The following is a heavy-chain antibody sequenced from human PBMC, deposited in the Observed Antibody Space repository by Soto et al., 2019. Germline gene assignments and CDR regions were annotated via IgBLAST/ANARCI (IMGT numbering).Heavy chain of an antibody. CDR2: IGTAGDT. CDR1: GFTFSSYD. V-gene: IGHV3-13*01. D-gene: IGHD6-13*01. Sequence: EVQLVESGGGLVQPGGSLRLSCAASGFTFSSYDMHWVRQATGKGLEWVSAIGTAGDTYYPGSVKGRFTISRENAKNSLYLQMNSLRAEDTAVYYCAREESRGAFDIWGQGPMVTLSS. CDR3: AREESRGAFDI. J-gene: IGHJ3*02.